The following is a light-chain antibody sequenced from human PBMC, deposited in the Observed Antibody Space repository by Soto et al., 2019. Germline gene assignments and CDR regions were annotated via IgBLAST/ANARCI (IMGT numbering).Light chain of an antibody. Sequence: EIVLTQSPATLSLSPGERATPSCRASQSVSNYLAWYQQKPGQAPRLLIYDASNRATGIPARFSGSGSGTDFTLTISSLEPEDSAVYYCQQRHMWPITFGQGTRLEIK. CDR3: QQRHMWPIT. CDR1: QSVSNY. CDR2: DAS. V-gene: IGKV3-11*01. J-gene: IGKJ5*01.